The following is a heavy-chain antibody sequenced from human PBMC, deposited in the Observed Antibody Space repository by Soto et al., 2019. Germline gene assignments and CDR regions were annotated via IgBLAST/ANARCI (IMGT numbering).Heavy chain of an antibody. CDR3: ATRRGCSGGTCYGLDY. V-gene: IGHV3-23*01. CDR1: GFTVSSYA. D-gene: IGHD2-15*01. Sequence: GGSMRLSCAASGFTVSSYAMHWVRQDPGRGLEWVSAIVGSGGSTYYADSVKGRFSISRDNSKNTLYLQMNSLRAVDTAIYYCATRRGCSGGTCYGLDYWGQGTLVTAPQ. CDR2: IVGSGGST. J-gene: IGHJ4*02.